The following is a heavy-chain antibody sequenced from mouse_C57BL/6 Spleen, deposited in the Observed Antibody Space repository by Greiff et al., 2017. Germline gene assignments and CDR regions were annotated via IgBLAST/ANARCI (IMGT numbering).Heavy chain of an antibody. D-gene: IGHD2-5*01. J-gene: IGHJ3*01. V-gene: IGHV5-9-1*02. CDR2: ISRGSDYI. Sequence: EVKLVESGEGLVKPGGSLKLSCAASGFTFSSYAMSWVRQTPEKRLEWVAYISRGSDYIYYADTVKGRFTISRDNARNTLYLQMSSLKSEDTAMYYCTRDPYSNYGWFAYWGQGTLVTVSA. CDR1: GFTFSSYA. CDR3: TRDPYSNYGWFAY.